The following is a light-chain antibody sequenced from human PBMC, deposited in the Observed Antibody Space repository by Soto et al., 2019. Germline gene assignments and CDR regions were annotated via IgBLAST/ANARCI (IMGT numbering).Light chain of an antibody. V-gene: IGLV2-14*01. CDR1: SSHVGGYNY. J-gene: IGLJ1*01. CDR3: SSYTSSSTLDV. CDR2: DVS. Sequence: QSVLTQPVSVSGSPGQSITISCTGTSSHVGGYNYVSWYQQHPGKAPKLMIYDVSNRPSGVSNRFSGSKSGNTASLTISGLQAEDEADYYCSSYTSSSTLDVFGTGTKVTVL.